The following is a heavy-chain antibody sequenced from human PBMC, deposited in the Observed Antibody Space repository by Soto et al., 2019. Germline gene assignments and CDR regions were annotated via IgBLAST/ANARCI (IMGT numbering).Heavy chain of an antibody. CDR1: GFTVSSNY. CDR2: IYSGGST. CDR3: ARGARLRYFDWSLDY. Sequence: SLRLSCAASGFTVSSNYMSWVRQAPGKGLEWVSVIYSGGSTYYADSVKGRFTISRDNSKNTLYLQMNSLRAEDTAVYCCARGARLRYFDWSLDYWGQGTLVTVSS. V-gene: IGHV3-53*01. D-gene: IGHD3-9*01. J-gene: IGHJ4*02.